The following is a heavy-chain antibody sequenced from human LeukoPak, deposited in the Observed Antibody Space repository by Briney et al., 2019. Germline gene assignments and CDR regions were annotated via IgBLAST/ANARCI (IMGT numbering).Heavy chain of an antibody. D-gene: IGHD1-26*01. CDR2: IFHRGNP. CDR3: ASSEHESLHGYYYYYMDV. CDR1: GGSFSDYY. V-gene: IGHV4-34*09. J-gene: IGHJ6*03. Sequence: SETLSLTCAVHGGSFSDYYWSWIRQPPGKGLEWIGEIFHRGNPNYNPSLKSRVTISVDTSKNQFSLKLSSVTAADTAVYYCASSEHESLHGYYYYYMDVWGKGTTVTVSS.